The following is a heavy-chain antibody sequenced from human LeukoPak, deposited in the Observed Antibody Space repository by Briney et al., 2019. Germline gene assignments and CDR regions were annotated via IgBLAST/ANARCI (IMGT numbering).Heavy chain of an antibody. D-gene: IGHD3-3*01. CDR2: IKRDGSEK. V-gene: IGHV3-7*01. J-gene: IGHJ4*02. CDR1: GFTFSSYW. Sequence: PGGSLRLSCAASGFTFSSYWMGWVRQAPGKGLEWVANIKRDGSEKYYGDPVKGRFTVSRDNAKNSLYLQMNSLRAEDTAVYYCARDKEAAVDFWSGYYPLWGQGTLVTVSS. CDR3: ARDKEAAVDFWSGYYPL.